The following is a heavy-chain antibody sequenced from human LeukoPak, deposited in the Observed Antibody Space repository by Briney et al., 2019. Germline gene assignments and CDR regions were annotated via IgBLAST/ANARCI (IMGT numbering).Heavy chain of an antibody. J-gene: IGHJ4*02. CDR1: GFTFSGSA. CDR3: TRSAPSMVRGVIRPFDY. D-gene: IGHD3-10*01. V-gene: IGHV3-73*01. CDR2: IRSKANSYAT. Sequence: GGSLKLSCAASGFTFSGSAMHWVRQASGKGLEWVGRIRSKANSYATAYAASVKGRFTISRDDSKNTAYLQMNSLKTGDTAVYYCTRSAPSMVRGVIRPFDYWGQGTLVTVSS.